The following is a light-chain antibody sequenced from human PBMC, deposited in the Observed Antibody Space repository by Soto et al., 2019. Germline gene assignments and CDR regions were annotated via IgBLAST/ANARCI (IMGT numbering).Light chain of an antibody. J-gene: IGKJ1*01. CDR1: QSIRTY. V-gene: IGKV1-39*01. CDR2: AAS. CDR3: QQSYSNPRT. Sequence: DIQMTQSPSSLSASVGDRVTITCRASQSIRTYLNWYQQKPGKAPKFLIYAASTLQSGVPSRFSVSRSGTDFTLTISSLQTEDFATYYCQQSYSNPRTFGQGTKVEIK.